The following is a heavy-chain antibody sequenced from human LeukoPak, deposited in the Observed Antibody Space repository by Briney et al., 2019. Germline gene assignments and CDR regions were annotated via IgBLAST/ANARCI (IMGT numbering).Heavy chain of an antibody. J-gene: IGHJ5*02. CDR3: ARTEVVPAYRGVGWFDP. CDR2: IIPIFGTA. Sequence: ASVKVSCKASGGTFSSYAISWVRQAPGQGLEWMGGIIPIFGTANYAQKFQGRVTITADESTSTAYMELSSLRSGDTAVYYCARTEVVPAYRGVGWFDPWGQGTLVTVSS. D-gene: IGHD2-2*01. V-gene: IGHV1-69*01. CDR1: GGTFSSYA.